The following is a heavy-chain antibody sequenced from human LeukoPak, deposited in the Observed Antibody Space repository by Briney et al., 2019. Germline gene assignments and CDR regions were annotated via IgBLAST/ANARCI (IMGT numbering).Heavy chain of an antibody. CDR3: ARGGGLYFGDLFSAGYMDV. D-gene: IGHD3-10*01. CDR1: GGSISRPY. CDR2: VYSDGRT. Sequence: SETLSLTCTVSGGSISRPYWSWIRQPPGEGLEWIGYVYSDGRTNFNPSLKSRVTMSIDTSKRQFSLRLTSVTAADAAVYYCARGGGLYFGDLFSAGYMDVWGKGTTVTVSS. J-gene: IGHJ6*03. V-gene: IGHV4-59*11.